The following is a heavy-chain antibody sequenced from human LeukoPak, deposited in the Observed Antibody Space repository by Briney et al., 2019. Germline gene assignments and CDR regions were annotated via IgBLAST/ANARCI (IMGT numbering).Heavy chain of an antibody. V-gene: IGHV3-30*18. J-gene: IGHJ4*02. CDR2: ISYDGSNK. D-gene: IGHD2-15*01. Sequence: GGSLRLSCTASGFTFSDYGMHWVRQPPGKGLEWVAVISYDGSNKYYADSVKGRFTISRDNSKNTLYLQMNSLRAEDTAVYYCAKDQGGGYCSGGSCLFDYWGQGTLVTVSS. CDR3: AKDQGGGYCSGGSCLFDY. CDR1: GFTFSDYG.